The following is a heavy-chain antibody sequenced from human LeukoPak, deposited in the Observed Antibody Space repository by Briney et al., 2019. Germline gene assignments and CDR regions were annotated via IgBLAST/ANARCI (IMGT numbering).Heavy chain of an antibody. CDR2: IYYSGST. CDR1: GASFSSSTYY. D-gene: IGHD3-10*01. V-gene: IGHV4-39*07. CDR3: ARGYYYGSGSYAPAYNWFDP. J-gene: IGHJ5*02. Sequence: SETLSLTCTVSGASFSSSTYYWGWIRQPPGKGLEWIGSIYYSGSTYYNPSLKSRVTISVDTSKNQFSLKLSSVTAADTAVYYCARGYYYGSGSYAPAYNWFDPWGQGTLVTVSS.